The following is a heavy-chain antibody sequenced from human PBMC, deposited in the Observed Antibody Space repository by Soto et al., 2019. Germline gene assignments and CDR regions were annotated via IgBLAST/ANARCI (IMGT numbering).Heavy chain of an antibody. CDR1: GFTFDYYA. CDR2: ISWNSGSI. Sequence: GGSLSLSWAASGFTFDYYAMHWVRPAPGKGLEWVSGISWNSGSIGYADSVKGRFTISRDNAKNSLYLQMNSLRAEDTALYYCAKDTGDYYDSSGSDAFDIWGQGTMVNLSS. D-gene: IGHD3-22*01. J-gene: IGHJ3*02. CDR3: AKDTGDYYDSSGSDAFDI. V-gene: IGHV3-9*01.